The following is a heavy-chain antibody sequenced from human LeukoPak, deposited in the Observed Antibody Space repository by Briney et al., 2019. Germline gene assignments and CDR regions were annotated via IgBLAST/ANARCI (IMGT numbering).Heavy chain of an antibody. D-gene: IGHD2-21*02. Sequence: GESLKISCKGSGYSFTSYWIGWVRQMPGKGLEWMGIIYPGDSDTRYSPSFQGQVTISADKSISTAYLQWSSLKASDSAMYYCARLPYCGGDCYPNWFDPWGQGTLVTVSS. CDR1: GYSFTSYW. J-gene: IGHJ5*02. V-gene: IGHV5-51*01. CDR3: ARLPYCGGDCYPNWFDP. CDR2: IYPGDSDT.